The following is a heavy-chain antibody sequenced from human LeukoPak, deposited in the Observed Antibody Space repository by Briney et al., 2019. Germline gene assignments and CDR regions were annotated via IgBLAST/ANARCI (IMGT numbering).Heavy chain of an antibody. Sequence: SETLSLTCAVYGGSFSGYYWSWIRQPPGKGLEWIGEINHSGSTNYNPSLKSRVTISVDTSKNQFSLKLSSVTAADTAVYYCARASYSSGYFTRRYYFDYWGQGTLVTVSS. CDR2: INHSGST. CDR3: ARASYSSGYFTRRYYFDY. J-gene: IGHJ4*02. V-gene: IGHV4-34*01. D-gene: IGHD3-22*01. CDR1: GGSFSGYY.